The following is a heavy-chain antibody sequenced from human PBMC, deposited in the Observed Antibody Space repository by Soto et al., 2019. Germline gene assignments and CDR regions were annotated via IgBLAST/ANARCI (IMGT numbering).Heavy chain of an antibody. CDR2: ISGSGGST. Sequence: PGGSLSLSCAASGFTFSSYAMSWVRQAPGKGLEWVSAISGSGGSTYYADSVKGRFTISRDNSKNTLYLQMNSLRAEDTAVYYCAKGLLRTSSGWYAGNSYYYYGMDVWGQGTTVTVSS. CDR3: AKGLLRTSSGWYAGNSYYYYGMDV. CDR1: GFTFSSYA. J-gene: IGHJ6*02. V-gene: IGHV3-23*01. D-gene: IGHD6-19*01.